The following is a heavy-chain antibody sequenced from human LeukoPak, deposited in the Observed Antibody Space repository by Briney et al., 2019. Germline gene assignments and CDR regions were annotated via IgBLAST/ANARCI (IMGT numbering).Heavy chain of an antibody. CDR3: ARIRYSSGWYAFDI. J-gene: IGHJ3*02. V-gene: IGHV2-70*11. CDR1: GFSLSTSGMC. Sequence: SGPTLVNPTQTLTXTCTFSGFSLSTSGMCVSWIRQPPGKALEWLARIDWDDDKYYSTSLETRLTISKDTSKNQVVLTMTNMDPVDTATYYCARIRYSSGWYAFDIWGQGTMVTVSS. CDR2: IDWDDDK. D-gene: IGHD6-19*01.